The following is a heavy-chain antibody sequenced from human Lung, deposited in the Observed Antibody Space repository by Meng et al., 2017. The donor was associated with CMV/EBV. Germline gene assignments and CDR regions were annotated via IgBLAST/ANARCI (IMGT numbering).Heavy chain of an antibody. Sequence: GGSLRLSCAASGFRFEDHGMHWVRQTPGKGLEWVAFIRHDGTNKFYGDSVKGRFTISRDNSKNTVYLQMNSLRPEETAVYYCAKDLLLFGGTNAYFDYWGQGTLVTVSS. CDR1: GFRFEDHG. D-gene: IGHD3/OR15-3a*01. CDR2: IRHDGTNK. CDR3: AKDLLLFGGTNAYFDY. J-gene: IGHJ4*02. V-gene: IGHV3-30*02.